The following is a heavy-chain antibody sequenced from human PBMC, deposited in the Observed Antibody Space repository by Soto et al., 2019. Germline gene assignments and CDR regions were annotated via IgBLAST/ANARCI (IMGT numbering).Heavy chain of an antibody. Sequence: ASVKVSCKASGYTFTSYAISWVRQAPGQGLEWMGWMNANNGNTGYAQKFQGRVTMTRNTSISTAYMELSSLRSEDTAVYYCARGLSGYDFDYYYYYMDVWGKGTTVTVSS. D-gene: IGHD5-12*01. J-gene: IGHJ6*03. CDR3: ARGLSGYDFDYYYYYMDV. V-gene: IGHV1-8*02. CDR2: MNANNGNT. CDR1: GYTFTSYA.